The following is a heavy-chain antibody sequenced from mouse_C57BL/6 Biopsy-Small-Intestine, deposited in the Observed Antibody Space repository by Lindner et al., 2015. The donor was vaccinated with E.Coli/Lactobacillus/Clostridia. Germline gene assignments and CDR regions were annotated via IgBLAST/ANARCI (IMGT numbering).Heavy chain of an antibody. CDR2: IYYSGTI. V-gene: IGHV3-5*01. CDR1: GISIATGNYR. D-gene: IGHD1-1*02. CDR3: ARDGGRIDFDY. J-gene: IGHJ2*01. Sequence: VQLQESGPGLVKPSQTVFLTCTVTGISIATGNYRWSWIRQFPGNKLEWIGYIYYSGTITYNPSLTSRTTITKDTPKNQFFLEMNSLTAEDTATYYCARDGGRIDFDYWGQGTTLTVSS.